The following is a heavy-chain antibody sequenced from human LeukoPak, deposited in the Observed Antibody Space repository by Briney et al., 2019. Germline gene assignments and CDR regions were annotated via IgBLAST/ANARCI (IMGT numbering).Heavy chain of an antibody. CDR1: GFTFSDYY. Sequence: GGSLRLSCAASGFTFSDYYMSWIRQAPGKGLEWVSYISSSGSTIYYADSVKGRFTLSRDNANKSLNLQMNSLRAEDTAVYYCVRGGFAAFEIWGQGTMVTVSS. J-gene: IGHJ3*02. CDR2: ISSSGSTI. CDR3: VRGGFAAFEI. V-gene: IGHV3-11*04.